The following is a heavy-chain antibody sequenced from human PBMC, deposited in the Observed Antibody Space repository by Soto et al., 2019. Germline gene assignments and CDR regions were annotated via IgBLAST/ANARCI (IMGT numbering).Heavy chain of an antibody. CDR2: ISSSGTGI. D-gene: IGHD2-15*01. CDR3: ARAYSDAFDI. J-gene: IGHJ3*02. CDR1: GFTFSDYY. V-gene: IGHV3-11*01. Sequence: QVQLVESGGDLVKPGGSLRLSCAASGFTFSDYYMTWIRQAPGKGLEWVSYISSSGTGIYYADSMKGRFTISRDNAKKSLYLQMASLRAKATAVYYCARAYSDAFDIWGQGTMVTVSS.